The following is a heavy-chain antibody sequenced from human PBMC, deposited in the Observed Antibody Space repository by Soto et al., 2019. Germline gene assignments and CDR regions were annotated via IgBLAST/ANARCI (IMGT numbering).Heavy chain of an antibody. V-gene: IGHV4-4*02. CDR2: IYHSGST. D-gene: IGHD2-21*01. Sequence: QVQLQESGPGLVKPSGTLSLTCAVSGGSISSGNWWSWVRQVPGKVLEWIGKIYHSGSTNYNPSPKSRVTISADKSKNQFSLRLSSVTAADTAVYYCARGGGDRRATWDYGGQGTLVTVSS. J-gene: IGHJ4*02. CDR3: ARGGGDRRATWDY. CDR1: GGSISSGNW.